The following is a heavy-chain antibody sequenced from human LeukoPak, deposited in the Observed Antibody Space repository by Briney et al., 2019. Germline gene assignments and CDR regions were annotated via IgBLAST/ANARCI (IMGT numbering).Heavy chain of an antibody. J-gene: IGHJ4*02. CDR3: ARDQFSRYYYDSSGYYLT. CDR1: GGSISSYY. V-gene: IGHV4-4*07. Sequence: PSETLSLTCTVSGGSISSYYWSWIRQPAGKGLEWIGRIYTSGSTNYNPSLKSRVTMSVDTSKNQFSLKLSSVTAADTAVYYCARDQFSRYYYDSSGYYLTWGQGTLVTVSS. CDR2: IYTSGST. D-gene: IGHD3-22*01.